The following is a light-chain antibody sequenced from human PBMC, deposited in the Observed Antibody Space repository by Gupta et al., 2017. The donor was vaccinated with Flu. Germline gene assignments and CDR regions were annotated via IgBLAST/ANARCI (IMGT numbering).Light chain of an antibody. Sequence: PSTLSASVGDRVTITCRASQNVNSWLAWFQQKPGKAPRLLIYRASSLESGVPLRFSGSGSETEFTLTINSLQPDDSATYYCQQENSYSWTFGQGTKVEIK. CDR1: QNVNSW. J-gene: IGKJ1*01. CDR2: RAS. V-gene: IGKV1-5*03. CDR3: QQENSYSWT.